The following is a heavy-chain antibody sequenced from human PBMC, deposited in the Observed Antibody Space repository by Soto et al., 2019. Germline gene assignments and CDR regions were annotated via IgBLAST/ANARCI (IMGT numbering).Heavy chain of an antibody. J-gene: IGHJ4*02. V-gene: IGHV3-33*01. D-gene: IGHD1-7*01. Sequence: QVLLVESGGGVVQPGSSLRLSCAASGFSFTGHGMHWVRQAPGKGLEWVALIYYDGSDEYYADSVKGRFSIFRDNSKNMVYLPMSNLRVEDTAVYYCARDRGTPPSNMWPAPGTYFDFWGQGTLVTVSS. CDR3: ARDRGTPPSNMWPAPGTYFDF. CDR1: GFSFTGHG. CDR2: IYYDGSDE.